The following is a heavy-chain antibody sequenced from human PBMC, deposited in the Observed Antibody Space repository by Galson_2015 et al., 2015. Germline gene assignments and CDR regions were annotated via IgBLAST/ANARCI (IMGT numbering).Heavy chain of an antibody. J-gene: IGHJ3*02. V-gene: IGHV1-69*13. Sequence: SVKVSCKASGGTFSSYAISWVRQAPGQGLEWMGGIIPIFGTANYAQKFQGRVTITADESTSTAYMELSSLRSEDTAVYYCATAGLRYSGYDGYAFDIWGQGTMVTVSS. D-gene: IGHD5-12*01. CDR3: ATAGLRYSGYDGYAFDI. CDR1: GGTFSSYA. CDR2: IIPIFGTA.